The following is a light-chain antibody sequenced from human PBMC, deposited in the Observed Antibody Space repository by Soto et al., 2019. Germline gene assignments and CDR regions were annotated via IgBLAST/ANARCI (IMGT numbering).Light chain of an antibody. CDR2: EVS. Sequence: QSVLTQPASVSGSPGQSITISCTGTSSDVGRYNYVSWYQQYPGKAPKFMIYEVSNRPSGVSNRFSGSKSGNTASLTISGLQAEDEADYYCTSYTSINTYVFGTGTKVTVL. CDR3: TSYTSINTYV. V-gene: IGLV2-14*01. J-gene: IGLJ1*01. CDR1: SSDVGRYNY.